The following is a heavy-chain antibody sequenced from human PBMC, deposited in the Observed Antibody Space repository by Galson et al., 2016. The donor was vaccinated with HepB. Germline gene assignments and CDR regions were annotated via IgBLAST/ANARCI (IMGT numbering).Heavy chain of an antibody. V-gene: IGHV3-23*01. CDR3: AKGRAVFLPSYGMDV. D-gene: IGHD2/OR15-2a*01. J-gene: IGHJ6*02. Sequence: KGLEWVSTLSGNGGSTHYGESVTGRFTISRDNANNSLYLQMNSLRPEDTALYYCAKGRAVFLPSYGMDVWGQGATVIVSS. CDR2: LSGNGGST.